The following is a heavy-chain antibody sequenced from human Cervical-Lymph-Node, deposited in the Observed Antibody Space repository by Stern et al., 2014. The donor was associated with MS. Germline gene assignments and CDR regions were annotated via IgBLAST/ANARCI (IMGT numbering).Heavy chain of an antibody. V-gene: IGHV3-33*01. Sequence: VQLVQSGGGVVQPGRSLRLSCAASGFTFSSYGMHWVRPAPGKGLEWVAVIWYDGSNKYYADSMKGRFTISRDNSKNTLYLQMNSLRAEDTAVYYCARTYSGSYYSYYYGMDVWGQGTTVTVSS. CDR1: GFTFSSYG. D-gene: IGHD1-26*01. CDR2: IWYDGSNK. J-gene: IGHJ6*02. CDR3: ARTYSGSYYSYYYGMDV.